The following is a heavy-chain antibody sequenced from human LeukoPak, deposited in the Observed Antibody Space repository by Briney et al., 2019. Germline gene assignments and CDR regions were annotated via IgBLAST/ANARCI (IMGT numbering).Heavy chain of an antibody. CDR3: ARASHDYGALLDVFDI. J-gene: IGHJ3*02. D-gene: IGHD4-17*01. Sequence: GGSLRLSCAASGFTFSSYWMSWVRQAPGKGLEWVANIKQDGSEKYYVDSVKGRFTISRDNAKNSLYLQMNSLRAEDTAVYYCARASHDYGALLDVFDIWGKGTMVTVSS. CDR1: GFTFSSYW. CDR2: IKQDGSEK. V-gene: IGHV3-7*01.